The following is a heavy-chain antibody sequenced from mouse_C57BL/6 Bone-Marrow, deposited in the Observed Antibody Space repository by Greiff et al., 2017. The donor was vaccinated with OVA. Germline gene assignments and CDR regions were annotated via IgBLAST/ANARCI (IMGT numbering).Heavy chain of an antibody. CDR2: IDPENGDT. V-gene: IGHV14-4*01. Sequence: EVHLVESGAELVRPGASVKLSCTASGFTIKDDYMHWVKQRPEQGLEWIGWIDPENGDTEYASKFQGKATITADTSSNTAYLQLSSLTSEDAAVYYCTTSRWDYGGQGTTLTVTS. CDR3: TTSRWDY. CDR1: GFTIKDDY. J-gene: IGHJ2*01. D-gene: IGHD2-3*01.